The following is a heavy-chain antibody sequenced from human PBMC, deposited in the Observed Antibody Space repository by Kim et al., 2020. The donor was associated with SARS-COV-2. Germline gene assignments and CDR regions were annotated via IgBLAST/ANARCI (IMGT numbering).Heavy chain of an antibody. J-gene: IGHJ4*02. D-gene: IGHD4-17*01. V-gene: IGHV4-30-4*01. CDR2: IYYSGST. CDR1: GGSISSGDYY. CDR3: ARVPDYGDYDHYFDY. Sequence: SETLSLTCTVSGGSISSGDYYWSWIRQPPGKGLEWIGYIYYSGSTYYNPSLKSRVTISVDTSKNQFSLKLSSVTAADTAVYYCARVPDYGDYDHYFDYWGQGTLVTVSS.